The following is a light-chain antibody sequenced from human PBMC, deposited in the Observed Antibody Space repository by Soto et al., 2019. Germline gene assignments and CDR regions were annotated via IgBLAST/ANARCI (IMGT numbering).Light chain of an antibody. J-gene: IGKJ5*01. Sequence: DIQMTQTPSTLSASVGDRGTITCRASQSLNNDLAWYQQKPGKAPNLLIYDASTLERGVPSRFSGTGSGTEFTLAINSLQPDDFATYYCQQYHRSSITFGQGTRREIK. CDR3: QQYHRSSIT. V-gene: IGKV1-5*01. CDR1: QSLNND. CDR2: DAS.